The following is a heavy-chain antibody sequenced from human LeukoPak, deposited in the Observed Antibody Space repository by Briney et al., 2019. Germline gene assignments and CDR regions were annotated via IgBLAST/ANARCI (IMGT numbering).Heavy chain of an antibody. D-gene: IGHD2-8*01. V-gene: IGHV1-24*01. J-gene: IGHJ6*03. Sequence: ASVKVSCKVSGYTLTELSMHWVRQAPGKGLEWMGGFDPEDGETIYAQKFQGRVTMTEDTSTDTAYMELSSLRAEDTAVYYCARVYDLQGYYYYMDVWGKGTTVTVSS. CDR1: GYTLTELS. CDR2: FDPEDGET. CDR3: ARVYDLQGYYYYMDV.